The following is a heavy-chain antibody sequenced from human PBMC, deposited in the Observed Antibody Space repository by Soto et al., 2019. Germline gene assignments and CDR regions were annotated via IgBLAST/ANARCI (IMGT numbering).Heavy chain of an antibody. D-gene: IGHD3-22*01. J-gene: IGHJ5*02. V-gene: IGHV1-69*13. Sequence: SVKVSCKASGGTFNNNGVTWVRQAPGQGLEWMGGLIPIFGTGSYAQRFQGRVTLIADESTSTAYMELNSLRSEDTAVYYCAIDRTHFDSNGYSGRRLLDPWGQGTMVTVSS. CDR1: GGTFNNNG. CDR3: AIDRTHFDSNGYSGRRLLDP. CDR2: LIPIFGTG.